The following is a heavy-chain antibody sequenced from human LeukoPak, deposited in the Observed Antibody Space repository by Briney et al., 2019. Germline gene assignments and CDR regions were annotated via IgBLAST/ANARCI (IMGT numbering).Heavy chain of an antibody. CDR1: GYTFTGYY. J-gene: IGHJ4*02. CDR3: ARGADYGPDYFDY. V-gene: IGHV1-2*02. CDR2: INPNSGGT. Sequence: ASVKVSCKASGYTFTGYYMHWVRQAPGQGLEWMGWINPNSGGTNYAQKFQGRATMTRDTSISTAYMELSRLRSDDTAVYYCARGADYGPDYFDYWGQGTLVTVSS. D-gene: IGHD4-17*01.